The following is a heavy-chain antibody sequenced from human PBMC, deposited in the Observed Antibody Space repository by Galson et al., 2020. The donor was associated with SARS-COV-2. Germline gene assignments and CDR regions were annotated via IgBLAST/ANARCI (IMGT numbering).Heavy chain of an antibody. D-gene: IGHD2-8*02. CDR1: GASVTTSGFY. Sequence: SETLSLTCSVSGASVTTSGFYFNWIRQAPGKGLEWVASLYYTGAISYNPSLRSRVTISADTSKNHVSLSLRSMTARDSAVYFCARTGGVSARAWFDSWGQGTLVTVST. J-gene: IGHJ5*01. CDR2: LYYTGAI. V-gene: IGHV4-39*02. CDR3: ARTGGVSARAWFDS.